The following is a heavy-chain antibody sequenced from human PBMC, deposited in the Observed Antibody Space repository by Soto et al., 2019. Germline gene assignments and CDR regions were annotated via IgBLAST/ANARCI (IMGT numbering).Heavy chain of an antibody. V-gene: IGHV1-18*01. CDR1: GYTFTSYG. Sequence: SVKVSCKASGYTFTSYGISWVRQATRQGLEWMGWISAYNGNTNYAQKLQGRVTMTTDTSTSTAYMELRSLRSDDTAVYYCARALRYSSGQGDFDYWGQGTLVTGSS. CDR3: ARALRYSSGQGDFDY. J-gene: IGHJ4*02. CDR2: ISAYNGNT. D-gene: IGHD6-19*01.